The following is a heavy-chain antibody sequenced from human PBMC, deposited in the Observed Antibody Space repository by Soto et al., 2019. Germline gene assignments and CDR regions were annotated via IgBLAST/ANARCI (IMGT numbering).Heavy chain of an antibody. D-gene: IGHD3-10*01. CDR3: ARETIWFWDDFGAFDI. J-gene: IGHJ3*02. CDR2: ISSSSSYI. V-gene: IGHV3-21*01. CDR1: GFTFSSYS. Sequence: EVQLVESGGGLVKPGGSLRLSCAASGFTFSSYSMNWVRQATGKGLEWVSSISSSSSYIYYADSVKGRFTISRDNAKNSLYLQMNSLRAEDTAVYYCARETIWFWDDFGAFDIWGQGTMVTVSS.